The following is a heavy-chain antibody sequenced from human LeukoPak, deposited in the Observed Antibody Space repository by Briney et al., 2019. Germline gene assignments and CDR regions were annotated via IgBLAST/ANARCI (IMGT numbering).Heavy chain of an antibody. V-gene: IGHV3-23*01. CDR1: GFTFSDYY. D-gene: IGHD6-13*01. CDR3: AKDLKGGGLSSSWTDYYYYYMDV. CDR2: ISGSGGST. J-gene: IGHJ6*03. Sequence: GGSLRLSCAASGFTFSDYYMSWIRQAPGKGLEWVSAISGSGGSTYYADSVKGRFTISRDNSKNTLYPQMNSLRAEDTAVYYCAKDLKGGGLSSSWTDYYYYYMDVWGKGTTVTISS.